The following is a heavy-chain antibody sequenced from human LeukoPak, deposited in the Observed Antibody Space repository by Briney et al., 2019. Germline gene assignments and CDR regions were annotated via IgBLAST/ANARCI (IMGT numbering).Heavy chain of an antibody. D-gene: IGHD6-19*01. CDR2: IYYSGST. J-gene: IGHJ1*01. CDR1: GGSISSYY. Sequence: PSETLSLTCTVSGGSISSYYWSWIRQPPGKGLEWIGYIYYSGSTNYNPSLKSRVTISVDTSKNQFSLKLSSVTAADTAVYYCARDGVAGYVYFQHWGQGTLVTVSS. CDR3: ARDGVAGYVYFQH. V-gene: IGHV4-59*01.